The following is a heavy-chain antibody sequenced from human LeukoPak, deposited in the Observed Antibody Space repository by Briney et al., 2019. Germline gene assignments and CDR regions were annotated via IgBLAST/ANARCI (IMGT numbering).Heavy chain of an antibody. CDR2: ISSSSSYI. CDR3: ARVRYDILTGPIDY. CDR1: GFTFSSYS. V-gene: IGHV3-21*01. D-gene: IGHD3-9*01. Sequence: GGSPRLSCAASGFTFSSYSMNWVRQAPGKGLEWVSSISSSSSYIYYADSVKGRFTISRDNAKNSLYLQMNSPRAEDTAVYYCARVRYDILTGPIDYWGQGTLVTVSS. J-gene: IGHJ4*02.